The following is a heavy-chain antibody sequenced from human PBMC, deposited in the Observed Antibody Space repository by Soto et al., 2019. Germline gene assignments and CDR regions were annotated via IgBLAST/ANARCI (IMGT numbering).Heavy chain of an antibody. Sequence: PSETLSLTCTVSGGSISSGGDYWSWIRQHPGKGLEWIGYIYYSGSTYYNPSLKSRVTISVDTSKNQFSLKLSSVTAADTAVYYCARDHADLSGYSFWFDPWGQGTLVTVSS. V-gene: IGHV4-31*03. CDR1: GGSISSGGDY. CDR3: ARDHADLSGYSFWFDP. J-gene: IGHJ5*02. CDR2: IYYSGST. D-gene: IGHD3-3*01.